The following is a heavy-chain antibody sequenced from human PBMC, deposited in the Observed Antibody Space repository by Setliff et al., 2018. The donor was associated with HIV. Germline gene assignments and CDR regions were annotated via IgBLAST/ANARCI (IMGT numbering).Heavy chain of an antibody. V-gene: IGHV4-4*02. J-gene: IGHJ6*03. D-gene: IGHD3-10*01. CDR3: ARDYYDDSYYRPGIYYVYYIDV. Sequence: LSLTCAVSGGSIRAGDWWSWVRQSPGKGLEWIGEISHGGSTNYNPSLRSRVTISVDTSSNQFSLKLSSVTAADTAVYYCARDYYDDSYYRPGIYYVYYIDVWGKGTTVTVSS. CDR1: GGSIRAGDW. CDR2: ISHGGST.